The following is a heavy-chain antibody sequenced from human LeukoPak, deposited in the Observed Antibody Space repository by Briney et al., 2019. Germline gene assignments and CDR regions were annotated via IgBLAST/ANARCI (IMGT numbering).Heavy chain of an antibody. V-gene: IGHV1-2*02. CDR1: GYTFSGYS. Sequence: AASVKVSCKASGYTFSGYSIHWVRQAPGQGLEWMGWINPDSGDTNYPQKFQGRVTMTRDTSISTAYMELSRLRSDDTGVYYCARVHDILGFDYWGQGTLVTVSS. D-gene: IGHD3-9*01. CDR2: INPDSGDT. CDR3: ARVHDILGFDY. J-gene: IGHJ4*02.